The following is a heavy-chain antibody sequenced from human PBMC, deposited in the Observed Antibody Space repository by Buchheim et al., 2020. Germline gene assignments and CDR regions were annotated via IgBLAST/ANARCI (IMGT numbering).Heavy chain of an antibody. D-gene: IGHD2-15*01. Sequence: QVQLVESGGGVVQPGRSLRLSCAASGFTFSSYAMHWVRQAPGEGLEWVAVISYDGSNKYYADSVKGRFTISRDNSKNTLYLQMNSLRAEDTAVYYCARGGPRVVAATSFDYWGQGTL. CDR2: ISYDGSNK. CDR1: GFTFSSYA. J-gene: IGHJ4*02. V-gene: IGHV3-30-3*01. CDR3: ARGGPRVVAATSFDY.